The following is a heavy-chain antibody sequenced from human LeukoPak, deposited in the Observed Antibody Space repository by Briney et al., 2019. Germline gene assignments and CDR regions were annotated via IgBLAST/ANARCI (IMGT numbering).Heavy chain of an antibody. Sequence: PSQTLSLTCTVSGGSISSGGYYWSWIRQHPGKGLEWIGYIYYSGSTYYNPSLKSRVTISVDTSKNQFSLKLSSVTAADTAVYYCARDQIGGLGYCSGGSCCPYYYYGMDVWGKGTTVTVSS. J-gene: IGHJ6*04. D-gene: IGHD2-15*01. CDR1: GGSISSGGYY. CDR3: ARDQIGGLGYCSGGSCCPYYYYGMDV. V-gene: IGHV4-31*03. CDR2: IYYSGST.